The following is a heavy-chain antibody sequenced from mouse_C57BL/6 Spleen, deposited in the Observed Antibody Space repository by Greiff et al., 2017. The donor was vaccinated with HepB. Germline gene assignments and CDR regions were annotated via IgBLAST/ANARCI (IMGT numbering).Heavy chain of an antibody. D-gene: IGHD1-1*01. CDR3: ARGKGYGSSNWYFDV. CDR1: GYAFSSYW. Sequence: QVQLQQSGAELVKPGASVKISCKASGYAFSSYWMNWVKQRPGKGLEWIGQIYPGDGDTNYNGKFKGKATLTADKSSSTAYMQLSSLTSEDSAVYFCARGKGYGSSNWYFDVWGTGTTVTVSS. J-gene: IGHJ1*03. CDR2: IYPGDGDT. V-gene: IGHV1-80*01.